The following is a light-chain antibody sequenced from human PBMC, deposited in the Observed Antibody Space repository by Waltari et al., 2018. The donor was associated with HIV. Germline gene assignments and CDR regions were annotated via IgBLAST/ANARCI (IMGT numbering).Light chain of an antibody. CDR3: CSYASSTTFEV. CDR2: EDT. V-gene: IGLV2-23*02. J-gene: IGLJ1*01. Sequence: QSALTQPASVSGSPGQSLTISCTGTSSDIRPYNIFSRFQDHPGKAPKLMIYEDTKRPPGVSNRFSGSKSGNTASLTISGLQGEDEADYYCCSYASSTTFEVFGTGTKVTVL. CDR1: SSDIRPYNI.